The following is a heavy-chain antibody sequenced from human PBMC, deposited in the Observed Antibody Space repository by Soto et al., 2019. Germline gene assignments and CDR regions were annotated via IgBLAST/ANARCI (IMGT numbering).Heavy chain of an antibody. CDR1: GGTFTNYA. Sequence: ASVKVSCKPSGGTFTNYAFSWVRHAPGQGLEWMGGIIPIFGTPDYAQNFQGRVTITADESTRTASMELSSLRSDDTAVYYCARERSVGYCITTTCPKPFYYYAMDVWGQGTTVTVSS. CDR3: ARERSVGYCITTTCPKPFYYYAMDV. CDR2: IIPIFGTP. D-gene: IGHD2-2*01. V-gene: IGHV1-69*13. J-gene: IGHJ6*02.